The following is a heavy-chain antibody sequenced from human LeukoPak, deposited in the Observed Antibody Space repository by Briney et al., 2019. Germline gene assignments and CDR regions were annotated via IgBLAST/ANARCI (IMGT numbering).Heavy chain of an antibody. J-gene: IGHJ6*03. CDR2: IYYSGST. V-gene: IGHV4-39*01. Sequence: SETLSLTCTVSGVSISSSSYYWDWIRQPPGKGLEWIGSIYYSGSTYYNPSLKSRVTISVDTSKNQFPRKLSSVTAADTDVYYCARSGVGYCSSTSCYMRPYYYYYMDVWGKGTTVTVSS. CDR3: ARSGVGYCSSTSCYMRPYYYYYMDV. CDR1: GVSISSSSYY. D-gene: IGHD2-2*02.